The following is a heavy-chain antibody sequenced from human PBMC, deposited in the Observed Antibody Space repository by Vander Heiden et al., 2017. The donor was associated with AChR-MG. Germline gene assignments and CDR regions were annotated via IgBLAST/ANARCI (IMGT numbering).Heavy chain of an antibody. V-gene: IGHV1-69*01. CDR3: ARDLLPETERWGDYYYYYGMDV. J-gene: IGHJ6*02. CDR1: GGTFSSYA. Sequence: QVQLVQSGAEVKKPGSSVKVSCKASGGTFSSYAISWVRQAPGQGLEWMGGIIPIFGTANYAQKFQGRVTITADESTSTAYMELSSLRSEDTAVYYCARDLLPETERWGDYYYYYGMDVWGQGTTVTVSS. D-gene: IGHD3-16*01. CDR2: IIPIFGTA.